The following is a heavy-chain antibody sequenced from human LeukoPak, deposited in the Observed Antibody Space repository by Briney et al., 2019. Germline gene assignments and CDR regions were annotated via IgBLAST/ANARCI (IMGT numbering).Heavy chain of an antibody. Sequence: GGSLRLSCAASGFTVSSNYMSWVRQAPRKGLEWVSIIYSGGYTYNADSVKGRFTISRDNSKNTLYLQMNSLRAEDTAVYYCARDYCSGGSCWAGAFDIWGQGTMVTVSS. V-gene: IGHV3-53*01. CDR2: IYSGGYT. CDR1: GFTVSSNY. CDR3: ARDYCSGGSCWAGAFDI. J-gene: IGHJ3*02. D-gene: IGHD2-15*01.